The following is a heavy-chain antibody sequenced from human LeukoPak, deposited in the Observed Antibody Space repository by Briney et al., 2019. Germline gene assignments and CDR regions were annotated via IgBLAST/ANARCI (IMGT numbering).Heavy chain of an antibody. CDR2: IYYSGST. CDR3: ARDSAVTIDY. D-gene: IGHD4-17*01. J-gene: IGHJ4*02. Sequence: SETLSLTCTVSGGSISDYFWSWIRQPPGKGLEWIGSIYYSGSTYYNPSLKSRVTISVDTSKNQFSLKLSSVTAADTAVYYCARDSAVTIDYWGQGTLVTVSS. CDR1: GGSISDYF. V-gene: IGHV4-59*12.